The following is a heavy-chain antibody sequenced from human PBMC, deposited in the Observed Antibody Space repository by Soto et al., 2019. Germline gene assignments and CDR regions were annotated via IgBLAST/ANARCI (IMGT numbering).Heavy chain of an antibody. CDR3: ARGSGPSPVTDAFDI. J-gene: IGHJ3*02. D-gene: IGHD4-17*01. Sequence: GAGVKVSCKASGYTVTSYYMQCVRQAPGQGREGMGIINPSGGSTSYAQKFQGRVTMTSDTSTSPVYMELSSLRSEDTAVYYCARGSGPSPVTDAFDIWGQGTMVTVSS. CDR1: GYTVTSYY. V-gene: IGHV1-46*01. CDR2: INPSGGST.